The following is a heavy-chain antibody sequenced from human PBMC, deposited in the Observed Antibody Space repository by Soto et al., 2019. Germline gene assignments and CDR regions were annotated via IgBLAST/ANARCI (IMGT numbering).Heavy chain of an antibody. CDR3: ARGGEGELPSA. Sequence: QLQLQESGSGLVKPSQTLSLTCAVSGGSISSGGYSWGWIRQPPGKGLEWIGYIYHSGNNYYKPSLKSRVTISVDRTKNQFSLKLSSVTAADTAVYYCARGGEGELPSAWGQGTLVTVSS. CDR2: IYHSGNN. D-gene: IGHD1-26*01. CDR1: GGSISSGGYS. V-gene: IGHV4-30-2*01. J-gene: IGHJ5*02.